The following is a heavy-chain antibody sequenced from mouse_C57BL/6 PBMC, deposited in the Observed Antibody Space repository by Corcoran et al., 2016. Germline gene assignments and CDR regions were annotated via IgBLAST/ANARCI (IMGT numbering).Heavy chain of an antibody. CDR2: INPNNGGT. J-gene: IGHJ4*01. Sequence: EVQLQQSGPELVKPGASVKISCKASGYTFTDYYMNWVKKRHGKSLEWIGDINPNNGGTSYNQKFKGKATLTVEKSSSTAYMELRILTADDAAGYYCASGGTGFYAMAYWGQGTSVTVAS. CDR3: ASGGTGFYAMAY. D-gene: IGHD1-1*02. V-gene: IGHV1-26*01. CDR1: GYTFTDYY.